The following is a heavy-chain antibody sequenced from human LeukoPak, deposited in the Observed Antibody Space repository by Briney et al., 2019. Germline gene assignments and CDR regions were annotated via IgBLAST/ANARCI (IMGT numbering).Heavy chain of an antibody. J-gene: IGHJ4*02. CDR3: ARDLEEYCSGGSCSLFDY. Sequence: GGSLRLSCTASGFTFDDYAMHWVRQAPGKGLEWVSGISWNSGYIDYADSVKGRFTISRDNAKNSLYLQMNSLRAEDTAVYYCARDLEEYCSGGSCSLFDYWGQGTLVTVSS. V-gene: IGHV3-9*01. D-gene: IGHD2-15*01. CDR2: ISWNSGYI. CDR1: GFTFDDYA.